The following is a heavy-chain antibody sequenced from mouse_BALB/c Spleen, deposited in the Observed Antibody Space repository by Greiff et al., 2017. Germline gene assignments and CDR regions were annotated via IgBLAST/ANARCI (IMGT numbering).Heavy chain of an antibody. CDR3: ASGSHYYGPY. V-gene: IGHV3-2*02. Sequence: EVHLVESGPGLVKPSQSLSLTCTVTGYSITSDYAWNWIRQFPGNKLEWMGYISYSGSTSYNPSLKSRISITRDTSKNQFFLQLNSVTTEDTATYYCASGSHYYGPYWGQGTLVTVSA. J-gene: IGHJ3*01. D-gene: IGHD1-2*01. CDR2: ISYSGST. CDR1: GYSITSDYA.